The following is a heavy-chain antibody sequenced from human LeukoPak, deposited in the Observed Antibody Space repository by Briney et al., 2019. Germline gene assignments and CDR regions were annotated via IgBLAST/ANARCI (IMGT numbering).Heavy chain of an antibody. CDR3: VSYCSGGRCDD. V-gene: IGHV4-59*05. CDR1: GFTFSSYSMN. J-gene: IGHJ4*02. CDR2: MFYSGTT. D-gene: IGHD2-15*01. Sequence: PGGSLRLSCAASGFTFSSYSMNWVRQAPGKGLEWMGSMFYSGTTYYSPSLKSRVTISVDTSKNQFSLKLSSVTAADTAVYYCVSYCSGGRCDDWGQGTLVTVSS.